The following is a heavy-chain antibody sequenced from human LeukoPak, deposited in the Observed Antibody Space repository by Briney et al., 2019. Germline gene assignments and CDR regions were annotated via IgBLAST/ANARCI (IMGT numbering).Heavy chain of an antibody. CDR3: TPDPAGGGPRTTNFDY. CDR2: IKSKTDGGTT. V-gene: IGHV3-15*01. Sequence: PGGSLRLSCAASGFTFNNYWMTWVRQAPGKGLEWVGRIKSKTDGGTTDYAAPVKGRFTISRDDSKNTLYLQMNSLKTEDTAVYYCTPDPAGGGPRTTNFDYWGQGTLVTVSS. J-gene: IGHJ4*02. D-gene: IGHD1-1*01. CDR1: GFTFNNYW.